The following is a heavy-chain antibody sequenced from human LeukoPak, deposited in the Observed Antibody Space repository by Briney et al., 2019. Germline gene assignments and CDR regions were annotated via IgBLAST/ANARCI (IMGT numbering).Heavy chain of an antibody. CDR2: IKSKTDGGTT. V-gene: IGHV3-15*01. J-gene: IGHJ3*01. Sequence: GGSLRLSCAASGFTFSNVWMSWVRQTPGKGREWVGRIKSKTDGGTTDYAAPVKGRFTSAGDDSKNTLDLQMNSLKSEDTAVYFCTTLTIYDSSGFDVWGQGTMVTVSS. CDR1: GFTFSNVW. D-gene: IGHD3-22*01. CDR3: TTLTIYDSSGFDV.